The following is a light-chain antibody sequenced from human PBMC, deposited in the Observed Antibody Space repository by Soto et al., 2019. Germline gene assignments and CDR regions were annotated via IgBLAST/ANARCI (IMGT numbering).Light chain of an antibody. V-gene: IGKV1-33*01. Sequence: DIQMTQSPSSLSASVGDRVTITCQASQAISNYLSWYQQQPGKAPKLLFYYTSNLETGVPSRFSGSASGTDFTFTISSLQPEDIATYYCQQYDNLPRTFGKGTKLEIK. J-gene: IGKJ2*01. CDR2: YTS. CDR1: QAISNY. CDR3: QQYDNLPRT.